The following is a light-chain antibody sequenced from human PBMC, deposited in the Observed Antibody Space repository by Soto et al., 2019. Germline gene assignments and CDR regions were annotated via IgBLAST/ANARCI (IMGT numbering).Light chain of an antibody. V-gene: IGLV2-14*01. CDR2: EVS. CDR1: SSDVGGYNY. Sequence: QSALTQPASVSGSPGQSITISCTGTSSDVGGYNYVSWYQQHPGKAPKLMIYEVSNRPSGVSNRFSGSKSGNTASLTISGLQAEDEAEYYCSSYTSSSTYVFGTGTKRTVL. CDR3: SSYTSSSTYV. J-gene: IGLJ1*01.